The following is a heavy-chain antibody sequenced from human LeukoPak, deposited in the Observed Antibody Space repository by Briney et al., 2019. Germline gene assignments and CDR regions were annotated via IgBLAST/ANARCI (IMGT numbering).Heavy chain of an antibody. CDR2: MNPNSGST. J-gene: IGHJ4*02. V-gene: IGHV1-8*01. Sequence: ASVKVSCKASGYTFTSYDINWVRQATGQGLEWMGWMNPNSGSTGYAQKFQGRVTMTRNTSISTAYMELSSLRSEDTAVYYCAFSTAGIDYFDYWGQGTLVTVSS. CDR3: AFSTAGIDYFDY. CDR1: GYTFTSYD. D-gene: IGHD6-19*01.